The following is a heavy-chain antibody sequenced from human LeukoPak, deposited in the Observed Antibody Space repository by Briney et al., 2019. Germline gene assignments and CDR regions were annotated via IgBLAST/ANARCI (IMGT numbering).Heavy chain of an antibody. J-gene: IGHJ4*02. CDR1: GGSISTYY. Sequence: SETLSLTCTVSGGSISTYYWSWIRQPPGKGLEWIGYIYYSGSTNYNPSLKSRVTISVDTSKNQFSLKLTSVTAADTAVYYCARTAYSSGWPGYFDYWDQGTPVTVSS. CDR3: ARTAYSSGWPGYFDY. D-gene: IGHD6-19*01. CDR2: IYYSGST. V-gene: IGHV4-59*01.